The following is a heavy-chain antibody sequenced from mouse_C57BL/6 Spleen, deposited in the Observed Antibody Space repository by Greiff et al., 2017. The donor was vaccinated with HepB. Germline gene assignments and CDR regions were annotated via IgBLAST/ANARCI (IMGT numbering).Heavy chain of an antibody. CDR1: GYAFSSYW. D-gene: IGHD2-3*01. V-gene: IGHV1-80*01. CDR3: ARGPLIYDGYYPLAY. Sequence: VHLVESGAELVKPGASVKISCKASGYAFSSYWMNWVKQRPGKGLEWIGQIYPGDGDTNYNGKFKGKATLTAYKSSSTAYMQLSSLTSEDSAVYFCARGPLIYDGYYPLAYWGQGTLVTVSA. CDR2: IYPGDGDT. J-gene: IGHJ3*01.